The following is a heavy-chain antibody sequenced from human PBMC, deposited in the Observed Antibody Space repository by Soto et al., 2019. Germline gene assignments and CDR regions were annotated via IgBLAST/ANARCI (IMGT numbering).Heavy chain of an antibody. D-gene: IGHD3-9*01. V-gene: IGHV2-26*01. CDR1: GFSLSNARMG. CDR2: IFSNDEK. Sequence: SGPTLVNPTETLTLTCTVSGFSLSNARMGVSWIRQPPGKALEWLAHIFSNDEKSYSTSLKSRLTISKDTSKSQVVLTMTNMDPVDTATYYCARIRTYYDILTGPRYYFDYWGQGTLVTVSS. CDR3: ARIRTYYDILTGPRYYFDY. J-gene: IGHJ4*02.